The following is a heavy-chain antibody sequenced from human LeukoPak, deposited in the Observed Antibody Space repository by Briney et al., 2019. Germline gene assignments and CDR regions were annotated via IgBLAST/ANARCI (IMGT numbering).Heavy chain of an antibody. Sequence: PGGSRRLSCAASGFTFSSYGMHWVGQAPGKGLEWVAVISYDGSNKYYAVTVKGRFTISRDNSKNTLYLQMNSLRAEDTAVYYCANLYGDGAFDIWGQGTMVTASS. CDR1: GFTFSSYG. V-gene: IGHV3-30*18. CDR3: ANLYGDGAFDI. D-gene: IGHD4-17*01. J-gene: IGHJ3*02. CDR2: ISYDGSNK.